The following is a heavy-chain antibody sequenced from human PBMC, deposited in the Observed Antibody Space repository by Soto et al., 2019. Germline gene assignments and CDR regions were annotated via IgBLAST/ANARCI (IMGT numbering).Heavy chain of an antibody. D-gene: IGHD3-10*01. J-gene: IGHJ6*03. Sequence: SETLSLTCAVYGGSFSGYYWSWIRQPPGKGLEWIGEINHSGSTNYNPSLKSRVTISVDTSKNQFSLKLSSVTAADTAVYYCARGGMRGRYYYYYMDVWGKGTTVTVSS. V-gene: IGHV4-34*01. CDR3: ARGGMRGRYYYYYMDV. CDR2: INHSGST. CDR1: GGSFSGYY.